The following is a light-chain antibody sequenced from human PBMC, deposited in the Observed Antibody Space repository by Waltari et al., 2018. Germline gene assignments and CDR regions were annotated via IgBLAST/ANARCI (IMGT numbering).Light chain of an antibody. J-gene: IGKJ1*01. CDR2: DAS. Sequence: EVVLTQSQATLSLSPGDRATLSCRASQSVGTYLAWYQQKPGQAPRLLIYDASTRAIGIPDRFSGSGSGTDFTRTISSLEPEDFAVYFCQQCSNWPPWTFGQGTKVDIK. V-gene: IGKV3-11*01. CDR3: QQCSNWPPWT. CDR1: QSVGTY.